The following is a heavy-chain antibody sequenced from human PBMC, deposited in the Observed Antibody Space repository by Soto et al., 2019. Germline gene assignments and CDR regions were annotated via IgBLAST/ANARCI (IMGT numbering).Heavy chain of an antibody. J-gene: IGHJ6*02. CDR1: GGSISSSSYY. V-gene: IGHV4-39*01. Sequence: QLQLQESGPGLVKPSETLSLTCTVSGGSISSSSYYWGWIRQPPGKGLEWIGSILYSGSTYYNPSLKSRVTISVDTSKNQFSLKLSSVTAADTAVYYCASSLPYRYYYGMDVWGQGTTVTVSS. CDR3: ASSLPYRYYYGMDV. D-gene: IGHD3-16*02. CDR2: ILYSGST.